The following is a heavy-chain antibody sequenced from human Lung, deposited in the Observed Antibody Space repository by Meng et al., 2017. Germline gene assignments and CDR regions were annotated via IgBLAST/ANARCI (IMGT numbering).Heavy chain of an antibody. J-gene: IGHJ4*02. V-gene: IGHV4-34*01. Sequence: QVQLQQGGAGLLKPSETLSLTCVVSGGSFSDYYWSWIRQPPGKGLEWIGEINHSGSTNYNPSLESRATISVDTSQNNLSLKLSSVTAADSAVYYCARGPTTMAQDFDYWGQGTLVTVSS. CDR1: GGSFSDYY. CDR2: INHSGST. D-gene: IGHD4-11*01. CDR3: ARGPTTMAQDFDY.